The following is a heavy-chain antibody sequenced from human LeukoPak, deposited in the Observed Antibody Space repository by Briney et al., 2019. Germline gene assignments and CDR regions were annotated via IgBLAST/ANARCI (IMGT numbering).Heavy chain of an antibody. V-gene: IGHV4-30-4*01. CDR2: IHYSGTT. Sequence: NPSQTLSLTCTVSGGSISSTDYYGSWIRQPPGKGLEWIGYIHYSGTTYYNPSLKSRVTMSVDTSKNQFSLKLSSVTAADTAVYFCARHRDYYDTWGHGTLVTVSS. J-gene: IGHJ4*01. CDR3: ARHRDYYDT. D-gene: IGHD3-22*01. CDR1: GGSISSTDYY.